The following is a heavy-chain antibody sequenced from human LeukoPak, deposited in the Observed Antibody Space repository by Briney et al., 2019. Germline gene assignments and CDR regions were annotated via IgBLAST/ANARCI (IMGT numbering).Heavy chain of an antibody. CDR3: ARDQRYCSSTSCYDWFDP. D-gene: IGHD2-2*01. CDR2: IYSGGST. J-gene: IGHJ5*02. Sequence: GGSLRLSCAAPGFTVSSNYMSWVRQAPGKGLEWVSVIYSGGSTYYADSVKGRFTISRDNSKNTLYLQMNSLRAEDTAVYYCARDQRYCSSTSCYDWFDPWGQGTLVTVSS. V-gene: IGHV3-66*01. CDR1: GFTVSSNY.